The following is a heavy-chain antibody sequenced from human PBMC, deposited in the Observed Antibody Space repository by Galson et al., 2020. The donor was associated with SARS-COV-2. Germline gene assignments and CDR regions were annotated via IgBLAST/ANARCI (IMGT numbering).Heavy chain of an antibody. V-gene: IGHV3-30*03. Sequence: GESLKISCAASGFTFSSYGMHWVRQAPGKGLEWVAVISYDGSNKYYADSVKGRFTISRDNSKNTLYLQMNSLRAEDTAVYYCAGGLELGVQGYYYYGMDVWGQGTTVTVSS. CDR2: ISYDGSNK. J-gene: IGHJ6*02. CDR1: GFTFSSYG. D-gene: IGHD3-10*01. CDR3: AGGLELGVQGYYYYGMDV.